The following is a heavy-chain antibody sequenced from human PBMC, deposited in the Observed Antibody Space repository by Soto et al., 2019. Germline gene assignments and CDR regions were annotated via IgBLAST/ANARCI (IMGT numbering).Heavy chain of an antibody. CDR1: GFSFSSYS. V-gene: IGHV3-23*01. Sequence: GGSLRLSCAASGFSFSSYSITWVRQAPGMGLEWVSVINGGGTSAYYADSVKGRFTVTRDNSRNTLYLRMNSLRADDTALYYCAKVTYNHGSTYYFDHWGHGTLVTSPQ. J-gene: IGHJ4*01. CDR2: INGGGTSA. CDR3: AKVTYNHGSTYYFDH. D-gene: IGHD5-18*01.